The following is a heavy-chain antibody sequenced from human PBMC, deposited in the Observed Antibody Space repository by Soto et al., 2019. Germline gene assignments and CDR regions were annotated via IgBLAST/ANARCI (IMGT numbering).Heavy chain of an antibody. CDR1: GFTFSDYA. J-gene: IGHJ4*02. CDR2: IAYDGSNK. CDR3: AREGSHSSSPYFAY. D-gene: IGHD6-6*01. Sequence: QVQLVESGGGVVQPGRYLRLSCAASGFTFSDYALHWGRQAPGKGLEWVAAIAYDGSNKYYEDSVKGRFTVSRDNSKNSLYLQMNILRAEDTAVYYCAREGSHSSSPYFAYWGQGTLVTVSS. V-gene: IGHV3-30-3*01.